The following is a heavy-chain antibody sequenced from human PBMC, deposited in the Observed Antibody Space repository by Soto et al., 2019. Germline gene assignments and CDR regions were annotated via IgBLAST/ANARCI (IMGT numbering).Heavy chain of an antibody. CDR1: GGTFSSYA. CDR2: IIPIFGTA. J-gene: IGHJ6*02. CDR3: ARPRGYCSSTSCYYGIDV. Sequence: QVQLVQSGAEVKKPGSSVKVSCKASGGTFSSYAISWVRQAPGQGLEWMGGIIPIFGTANYAQQFQGRVSITADESTRTAYVELSILRSEDTAVYYCARPRGYCSSTSCYYGIDVWGQGTTVTVSS. V-gene: IGHV1-69*01. D-gene: IGHD2-2*01.